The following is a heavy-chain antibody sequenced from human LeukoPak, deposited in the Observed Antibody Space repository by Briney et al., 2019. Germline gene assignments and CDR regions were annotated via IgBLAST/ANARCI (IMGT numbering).Heavy chain of an antibody. J-gene: IGHJ4*02. D-gene: IGHD3-22*01. V-gene: IGHV4-30-2*01. CDR1: GGSISSGGYS. CDR3: ARGGPGLLLH. Sequence: PSETLSLTCAVSGGSISSGGYSWSWIRQPPGKGLEWIGYIYHSGSTYYNPSLKSRVTISVDRSKNQFSLKLSSVTAADTAVYYCARGGPGLLLHWGQGTLVTVSS. CDR2: IYHSGST.